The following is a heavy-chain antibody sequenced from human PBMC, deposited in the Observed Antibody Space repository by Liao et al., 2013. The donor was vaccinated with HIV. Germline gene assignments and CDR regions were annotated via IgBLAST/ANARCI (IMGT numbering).Heavy chain of an antibody. CDR2: IYTSGST. Sequence: QVQLQESGPGLVKPSQTLSLTCTVSGGSISSGGYYWSWIRQPAGKGLEWIGRIYTSGSTNYIPSLKSRVTISVDTSKNQFSLRLSSVTAADTAVYYCARDRSSVFDIWGQGTMVTVSS. V-gene: IGHV4-61*02. D-gene: IGHD1-26*01. J-gene: IGHJ3*02. CDR1: GGSISSGGYY. CDR3: ARDRSSVFDI.